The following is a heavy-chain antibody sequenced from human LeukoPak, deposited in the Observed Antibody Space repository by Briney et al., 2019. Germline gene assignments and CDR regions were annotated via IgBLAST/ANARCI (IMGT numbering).Heavy chain of an antibody. Sequence: GRSLRLSCAASGFTFSNYGMHWVRQAPGKGLEWVAVIWYEGSNKYYADSVKGRFTISRDNSKNTLYMQMNSLRAEDTAVYYCATAPRGGDYEDYWGQGTLVTVSS. CDR2: IWYEGSNK. J-gene: IGHJ4*02. CDR3: ATAPRGGDYEDY. V-gene: IGHV3-33*01. CDR1: GFTFSNYG. D-gene: IGHD4-17*01.